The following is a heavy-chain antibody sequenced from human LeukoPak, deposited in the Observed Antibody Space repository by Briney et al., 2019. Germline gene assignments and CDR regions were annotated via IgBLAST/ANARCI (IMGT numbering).Heavy chain of an antibody. J-gene: IGHJ5*02. V-gene: IGHV4-34*01. D-gene: IGHD4-11*01. CDR1: GGSFSGYY. Sequence: SETLSLTCAVYGGSFSGYYWSWIRQPPGKGLEWIGEINHSGSTNYNPSLKSRVTISVDTSKNQFSLKLSSVTAADTAVYYCARHPDVGWKYYSKLQLRFDPWGQRTLVTVSS. CDR3: ARHPDVGWKYYSKLQLRFDP. CDR2: INHSGST.